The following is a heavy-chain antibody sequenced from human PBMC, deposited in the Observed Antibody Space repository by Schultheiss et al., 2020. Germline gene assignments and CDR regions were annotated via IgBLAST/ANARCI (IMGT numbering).Heavy chain of an antibody. V-gene: IGHV3-30*03. CDR2: ISYDGSNK. CDR1: GFIFSSYG. D-gene: IGHD5-12*01. Sequence: GGSLRLSCAASGFIFSSYGMHWVRQAPGKGLEWVAAISYDGSNKYYADSVKGRFTISRDNAKNSLYLQMNSLRAEDTALYYCVVEGGYDSLAFDIWGQGTMVTVSS. CDR3: VVEGGYDSLAFDI. J-gene: IGHJ3*02.